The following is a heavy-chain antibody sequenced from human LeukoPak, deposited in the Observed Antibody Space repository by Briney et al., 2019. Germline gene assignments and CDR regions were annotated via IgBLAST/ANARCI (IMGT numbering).Heavy chain of an antibody. CDR2: INPNSGNN. D-gene: IGHD2-21*02. J-gene: IGHJ6*03. CDR1: GDTFTGYL. CDR3: ARGGFGVTRPYYYYMDV. Sequence: ASVTVSCKASGDTFTGYLMHWVRQAPGQGLEWMGWINPNSGNNGYAQKFQGRVTITRNTSISTAYMELSSLRSEDTAVYYCARGGFGVTRPYYYYMDVWGKGTTVTVSS. V-gene: IGHV1-8*03.